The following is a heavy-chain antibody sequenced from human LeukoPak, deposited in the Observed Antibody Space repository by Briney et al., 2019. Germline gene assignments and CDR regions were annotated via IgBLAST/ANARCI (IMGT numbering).Heavy chain of an antibody. CDR1: GVSISSGNW. D-gene: IGHD3-10*01. V-gene: IGHV4-4*02. J-gene: IGHJ4*02. Sequence: PSETLSLTCSVSGVSISSGNWWSWVRQPPGKGLEWIGDVYHSGSTNYKPSLKSRVTISVDKSNNQFSLRLNSVTAEDTAVYYCAKDFEGSRSYHCPFDYWGQGTLVIVSS. CDR3: AKDFEGSRSYHCPFDY. CDR2: VYHSGST.